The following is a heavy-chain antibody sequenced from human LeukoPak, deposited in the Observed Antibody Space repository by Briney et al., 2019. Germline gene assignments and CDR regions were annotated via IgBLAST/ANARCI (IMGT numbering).Heavy chain of an antibody. CDR3: ARPFWSETTFDY. CDR2: INPNSGGT. J-gene: IGHJ4*02. CDR1: GYTFTGYY. Sequence: ASVKVSCKASGYTFTGYYMHWVRQAPRQGLEWMGWINPNSGGTNYAQKFQGRVTMTRDTSISTAYMELSRLRSDNTAVYYCARPFWSETTFDYWGQGTLVTVSS. D-gene: IGHD3-3*01. V-gene: IGHV1-2*02.